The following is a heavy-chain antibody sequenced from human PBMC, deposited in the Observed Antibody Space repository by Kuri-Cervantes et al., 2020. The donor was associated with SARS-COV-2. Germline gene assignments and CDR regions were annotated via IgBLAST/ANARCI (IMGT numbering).Heavy chain of an antibody. CDR3: ARHFLAATFDY. CDR2: IYHSGST. Sequence: SETLSLTCTVSGGSISSHYWSWIRQPPGKGLEWIGSIYHSGSTYYNPSLKSRVTISVDTSKNQFSLKLSSVTAADTAVYYCARHFLAATFDYWGQGTLVTVSS. J-gene: IGHJ4*02. D-gene: IGHD3-3*01. CDR1: GGSISSHY. V-gene: IGHV4-59*08.